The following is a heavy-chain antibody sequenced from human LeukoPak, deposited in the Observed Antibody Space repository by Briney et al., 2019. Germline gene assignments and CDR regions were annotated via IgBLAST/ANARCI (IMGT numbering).Heavy chain of an antibody. D-gene: IGHD5-18*01. V-gene: IGHV4-34*01. CDR2: INHSGST. CDR1: GGSFSGYY. Sequence: PSETLSLTCAVYGGSFSGYYWSWIRQPPGKGLEWIGEINHSGSTNYNPSLKSRVTISVDTSKNQFSLKLSSVTAADTAVYYCARRSDSYGSGGYYFDYWGQGTLVTVSS. J-gene: IGHJ4*02. CDR3: ARRSDSYGSGGYYFDY.